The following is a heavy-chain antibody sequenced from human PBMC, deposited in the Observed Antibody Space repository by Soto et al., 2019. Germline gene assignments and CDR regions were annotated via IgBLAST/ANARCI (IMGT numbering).Heavy chain of an antibody. D-gene: IGHD3-10*01. J-gene: IGHJ6*02. CDR3: AKFRGIDYYYGMDV. CDR1: GYTFTTYG. CDR2: ISAYTGNP. V-gene: IGHV1-18*01. Sequence: QVQLVQSGSEVRKPGASVKVSCKASGYTFTTYGISWVRQAPGQGLEWMGWISAYTGNPNYAQKVQGSVTMTTDTSTSTAYMELRSLRSDDTAVYYCAKFRGIDYYYGMDVWGQGTTVTVSS.